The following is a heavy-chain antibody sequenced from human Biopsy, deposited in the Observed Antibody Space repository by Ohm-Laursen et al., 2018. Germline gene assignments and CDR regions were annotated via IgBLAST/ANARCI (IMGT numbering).Heavy chain of an antibody. Sequence: GTLSLTCIASGGSLSSYSWSWIRQPAGKGLEWIGQIYTSGITNYNPSLKSRVTMSVDTSKNKFSLRVSSVTAADTAVYYCARDRDRRGWFDPWGQGTLVTVSS. CDR3: ARDRDRRGWFDP. J-gene: IGHJ5*02. V-gene: IGHV4-4*07. D-gene: IGHD1-14*01. CDR1: GGSLSSYS. CDR2: IYTSGIT.